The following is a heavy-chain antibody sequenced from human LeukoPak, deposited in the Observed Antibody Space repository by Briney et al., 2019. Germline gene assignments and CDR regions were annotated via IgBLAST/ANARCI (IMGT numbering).Heavy chain of an antibody. CDR2: IGSSRSTI. J-gene: IGHJ4*02. V-gene: IGHV3-48*01. D-gene: IGHD6-19*01. CDR3: ARVPYVRYSSGWYSDY. CDR1: GFTFSSYS. Sequence: GGSLRLSCAASGFTFSSYSMNWVRQAPGKGLEWLSFIGSSRSTIYYTDSVKGRFTISRGNAKNSLYLQMNSLRAEDTAVYYCARVPYVRYSSGWYSDYWGQGTLVTVSS.